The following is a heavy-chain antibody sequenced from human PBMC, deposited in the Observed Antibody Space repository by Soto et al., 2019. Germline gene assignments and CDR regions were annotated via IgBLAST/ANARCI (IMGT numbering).Heavy chain of an antibody. CDR2: ISASSTYI. CDR3: TRDWFTPGH. CDR1: GFSFSSYS. V-gene: IGHV3-21*01. J-gene: IGHJ4*02. D-gene: IGHD3-10*01. Sequence: PGGSLRLSCAASGFSFSSYSMNWVRQAPGKGLEWVSSISASSTYIYYADAMRGRFTFSRDNAKNSLYLHMNNLRAEDTALYYCTRDWFTPGHWGRGTLVTVSS.